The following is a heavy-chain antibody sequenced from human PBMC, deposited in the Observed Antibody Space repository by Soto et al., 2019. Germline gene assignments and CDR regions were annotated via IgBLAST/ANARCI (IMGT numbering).Heavy chain of an antibody. D-gene: IGHD2-15*01. Sequence: LRLSCAASGFTFSSYAMSWVRQAPGKGLEWVSAISGSGGSTYYADSVKGRFTISRDNSKNTLYLQMNSLRAEDTAVYYCAKLLGYCSGGSCYSDYYYGMDVWGQGTTVTVSS. CDR1: GFTFSSYA. J-gene: IGHJ6*02. CDR3: AKLLGYCSGGSCYSDYYYGMDV. V-gene: IGHV3-23*01. CDR2: ISGSGGST.